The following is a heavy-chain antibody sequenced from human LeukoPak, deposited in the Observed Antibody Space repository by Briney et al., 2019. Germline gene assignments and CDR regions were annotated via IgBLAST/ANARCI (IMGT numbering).Heavy chain of an antibody. D-gene: IGHD1-1*01. CDR3: ARGGNWNDYRFDP. CDR2: TYYRSKWYN. J-gene: IGHJ5*02. V-gene: IGHV6-1*01. CDR1: GDSVSSNSAA. Sequence: SQTLSVTCAISGDSVSSNSAAWDSIRQSPSRGLEWLGRTYYRSKWYNDYAVSVKSRLTINSDTSKNQFSLQLNSVTPEDTAVYYCARGGNWNDYRFDPWGQGTLVTVSS.